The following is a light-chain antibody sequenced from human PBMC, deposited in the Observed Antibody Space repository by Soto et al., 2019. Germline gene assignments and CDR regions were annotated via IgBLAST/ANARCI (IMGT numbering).Light chain of an antibody. Sequence: QSALTQPASVSGSPGQSITISCTGTNSDVGAFEYVSWCQQHPGKAPKILIYEVSNRPSGVSNRFSGSKSGNTASLTISGLQAEDEADYYCSSYTGSTTVVFGGGTKLTVL. CDR1: NSDVGAFEY. J-gene: IGLJ2*01. CDR3: SSYTGSTTVV. CDR2: EVS. V-gene: IGLV2-14*01.